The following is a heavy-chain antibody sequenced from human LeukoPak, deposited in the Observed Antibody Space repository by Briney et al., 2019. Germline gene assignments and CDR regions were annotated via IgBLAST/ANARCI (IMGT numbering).Heavy chain of an antibody. CDR2: ITKSGSTI. V-gene: IGHV3-11*04. CDR1: GFTLSDYY. CDR3: ARGIHSYDSSGIGY. D-gene: IGHD3-22*01. Sequence: SGGSLRLSCAASGFTLSDYYMSWIRQAPGKGLEWVSYITKSGSTIYYADSVKGRFTISRDNAKTSLYLQMNSLRAEDTAVYYCARGIHSYDSSGIGYWGQGTQVTVSS. J-gene: IGHJ4*02.